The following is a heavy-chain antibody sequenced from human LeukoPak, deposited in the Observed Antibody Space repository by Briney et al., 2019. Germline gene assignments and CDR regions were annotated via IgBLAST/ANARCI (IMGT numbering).Heavy chain of an antibody. CDR2: ISYDGSNK. V-gene: IGHV3-30*04. CDR1: GFTFSSYA. J-gene: IGHJ4*02. D-gene: IGHD6-19*01. CDR3: ARDVTVAGSLDY. Sequence: GRSLRLSCAASGFTFSSYAMHWVRQAPGKGLEWVAVISYDGSNKYYADPVKGRFTISRDNSKNTLYLQMNSLRAEDTAVYYCARDVTVAGSLDYWGQGTLVTVSS.